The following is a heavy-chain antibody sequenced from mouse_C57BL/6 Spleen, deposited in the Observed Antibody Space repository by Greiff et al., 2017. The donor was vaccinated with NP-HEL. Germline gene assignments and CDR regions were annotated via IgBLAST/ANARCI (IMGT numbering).Heavy chain of an antibody. V-gene: IGHV1-22*01. CDR1: GYTFTDYN. D-gene: IGHD2-5*01. CDR3: AIYSSYWYFDV. CDR2: INPNNGGT. Sequence: VQLKESGPELVKPGASVKMSCKASGYTFTDYNMHWVKQSHGKSLEWIGYINPNNGGTSYNQKFKGKATLTVNKSSSTAYMELRSLTSEDSAVYYCAIYSSYWYFDVWGTGTTVTVSS. J-gene: IGHJ1*03.